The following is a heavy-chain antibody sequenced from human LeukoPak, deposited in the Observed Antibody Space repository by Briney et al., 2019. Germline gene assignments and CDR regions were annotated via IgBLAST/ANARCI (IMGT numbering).Heavy chain of an antibody. CDR2: IYSGGST. J-gene: IGHJ4*02. CDR3: ARKPGSSWYFDY. Sequence: GGSLRLSCAASGFTVSSNYMSWVRQAPGKGLEWVSTIYSGGSTYYADSVKGRFTISRDNSKNTLYLQMNSLRAEDTAIFYCARKPGSSWYFDYWGQGTLVTVSS. V-gene: IGHV3-66*01. D-gene: IGHD6-13*01. CDR1: GFTVSSNY.